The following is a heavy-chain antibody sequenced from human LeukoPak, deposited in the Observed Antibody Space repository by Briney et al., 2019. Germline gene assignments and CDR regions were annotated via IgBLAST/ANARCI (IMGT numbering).Heavy chain of an antibody. J-gene: IGHJ4*02. CDR1: GYTFTNYW. CDR2: IYPRDSDT. D-gene: IGHD3-22*01. Sequence: GESLKISCKGSGYTFTNYWIGWVRQMPGKGLEWMGIIYPRDSDTRYSPSFQGQVTISADKSISTAYLQWSSLKASDTAMYYCARKLGPNYFDSSAFDYWGQGTLVTVSS. CDR3: ARKLGPNYFDSSAFDY. V-gene: IGHV5-51*01.